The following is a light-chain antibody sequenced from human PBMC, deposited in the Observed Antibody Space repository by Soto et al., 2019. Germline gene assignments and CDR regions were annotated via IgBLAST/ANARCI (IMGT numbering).Light chain of an antibody. Sequence: TQSPPSLIASVGDRVTITCQASQYVGNYLNWYQQKPGEPPRLLISGASNLEPGVPARFSGSGSGADFTFIISDLQPEDVATYFCQQYDNIILSFGGGTKVEI. CDR1: QYVGNY. CDR3: QQYDNIILS. CDR2: GAS. J-gene: IGKJ4*01. V-gene: IGKV1-33*01.